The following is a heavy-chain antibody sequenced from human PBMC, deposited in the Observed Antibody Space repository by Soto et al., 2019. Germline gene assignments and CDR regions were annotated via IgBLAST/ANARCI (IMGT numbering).Heavy chain of an antibody. CDR3: AHRLAMRDAFDV. CDR1: GFSITTSGRG. CDR2: FFWGDDK. J-gene: IGHJ3*01. V-gene: IGHV2-5*02. Sequence: QITLKESGPTLVKPTQTLTLTCTFSGFSITTSGRGVGWISQPPGKALEWLALFFWGDDKRYSPSLKTRLTISKNTSTSQVVLTMTNMGPEDTATYHCAHRLAMRDAFDVWGQGTVVTVSS.